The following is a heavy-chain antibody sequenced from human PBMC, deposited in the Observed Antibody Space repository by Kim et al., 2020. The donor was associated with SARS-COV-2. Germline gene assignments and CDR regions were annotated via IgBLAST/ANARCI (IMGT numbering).Heavy chain of an antibody. V-gene: IGHV1-18*01. CDR3: ARDFIAARGLNY. D-gene: IGHD6-6*01. J-gene: IGHJ4*02. Sequence: NHAPKLTGRVTMTTDTSTSTAYMELRSLRSDDTAVYYCARDFIAARGLNYWGQGTLVTVSS.